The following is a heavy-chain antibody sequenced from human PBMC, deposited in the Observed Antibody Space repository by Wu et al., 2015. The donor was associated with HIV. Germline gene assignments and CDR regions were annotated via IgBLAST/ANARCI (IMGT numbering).Heavy chain of an antibody. J-gene: IGHJ3*02. CDR2: IIPMFGTI. CDR1: GYTLTSYG. V-gene: IGHV1-69*13. Sequence: QVQLVQSGPEVKKPGASVKVSCKASGYTLTSYGLSWVRQAPGQGLEWMGGIIPMFGTIHYAQKFQGRVTITADESTSTAYMELSRLRSEDTAVYYCARDLQDTVMVLPDDAFGMWGQGTLVTVSS. D-gene: IGHD5-18*01. CDR3: ARDLQDTVMVLPDDAFGM.